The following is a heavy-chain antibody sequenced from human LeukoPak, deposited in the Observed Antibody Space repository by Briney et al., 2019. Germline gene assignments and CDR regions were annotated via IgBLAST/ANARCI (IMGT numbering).Heavy chain of an antibody. V-gene: IGHV5-51*01. J-gene: IGHJ6*02. CDR1: GYSFTIYW. CDR2: IHPGDSNT. CDR3: ARQTPGYYGMDV. Sequence: GESLKISCKGSGYSFTIYWIGWVRQMPGKGLEWMGIIHPGDSNTRYSPSFQGQVTISADKSISTAYLQWSSLKASDTAIYYCARQTPGYYGMDVWGQGPRSPSP.